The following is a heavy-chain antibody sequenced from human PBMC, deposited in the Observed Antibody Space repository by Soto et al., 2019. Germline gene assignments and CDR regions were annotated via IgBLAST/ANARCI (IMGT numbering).Heavy chain of an antibody. J-gene: IGHJ5*02. CDR2: ISGSGGST. Sequence: GGSLRLSCAASGFTFSSYAMSWVRQAPGKGLEWVSAISGSGGSTYYADSVKGRFTISRDNSKNTLYLQMNSLRAEDTAVYYCAKDGTIFGVVITNWFDPWGQGTLVTVSS. CDR1: GFTFSSYA. V-gene: IGHV3-23*01. D-gene: IGHD3-3*01. CDR3: AKDGTIFGVVITNWFDP.